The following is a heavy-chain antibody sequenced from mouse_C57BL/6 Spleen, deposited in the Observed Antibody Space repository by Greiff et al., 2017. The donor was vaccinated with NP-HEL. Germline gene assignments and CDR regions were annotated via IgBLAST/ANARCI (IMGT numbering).Heavy chain of an antibody. Sequence: QVQLQQPGAELVKPGASVKMSCKASGYTFTSYWITWVKQRPGQGLEWIGDIYPGSGSTNYNEKFKSKATLTVDTSSSTAYMQLSSLTSEDSAVYYCARGDYDYDRAWFAYWGQGTLVTVSA. V-gene: IGHV1-55*01. CDR1: GYTFTSYW. D-gene: IGHD2-4*01. CDR2: IYPGSGST. CDR3: ARGDYDYDRAWFAY. J-gene: IGHJ3*01.